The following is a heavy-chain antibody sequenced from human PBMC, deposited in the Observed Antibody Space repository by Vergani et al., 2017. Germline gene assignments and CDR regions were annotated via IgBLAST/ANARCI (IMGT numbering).Heavy chain of an antibody. V-gene: IGHV3-30-3*01. CDR1: GFTLNTYA. Sequence: QVQLVESGGGVVQPGGSLRLSCVASGFTLNTYAIHWVRQAPGKGLEWTAVISYNGNNKYYADSVKGRFTISRDNSKNTLYLQMNSLRPEDTAVYYCARDHKASLLDWYFNLWGRGTLVTVS. J-gene: IGHJ2*01. CDR2: ISYNGNNK. CDR3: ARDHKASLLDWYFNL.